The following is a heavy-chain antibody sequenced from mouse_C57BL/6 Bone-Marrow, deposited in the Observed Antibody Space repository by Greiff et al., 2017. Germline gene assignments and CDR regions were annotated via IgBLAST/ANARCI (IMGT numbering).Heavy chain of an antibody. D-gene: IGHD3-3*01. CDR1: GYTFTSYW. CDR3: ARGARGFAY. Sequence: QVQLQQPGAELVRPGTSVKLSCKASGYTFTSYWMHWVKQRPGQGLEWIGVIDPSDSYTNYNQKFKGKATLTGDTSSSTAYMQLSSLTSDDSAVYYCARGARGFAYWGQGTLVTVSA. J-gene: IGHJ3*01. V-gene: IGHV1-59*01. CDR2: IDPSDSYT.